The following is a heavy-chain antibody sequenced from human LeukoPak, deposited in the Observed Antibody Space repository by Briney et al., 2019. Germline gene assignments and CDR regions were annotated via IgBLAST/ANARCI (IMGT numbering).Heavy chain of an antibody. J-gene: IGHJ4*02. V-gene: IGHV3-48*01. Sequence: GGSLRLSCAASGFTFSSYSMNWVRQAPGKGLEWVSYISSSSSTIYYADSVKGRFTISRDNSKNTLYLQMNSLRAEDTAVYYCAKGRGGISAPCDYWGQGTLVTVSS. CDR1: GFTFSSYS. D-gene: IGHD6-13*01. CDR2: ISSSSSTI. CDR3: AKGRGGISAPCDY.